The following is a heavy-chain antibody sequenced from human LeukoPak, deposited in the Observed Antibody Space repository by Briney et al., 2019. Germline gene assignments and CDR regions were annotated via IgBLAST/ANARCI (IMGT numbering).Heavy chain of an antibody. V-gene: IGHV1-18*01. CDR1: GYTFASYG. CDR2: ISACNGIT. D-gene: IGHD3-22*01. J-gene: IGHJ4*02. CDR3: ARDLFLYYYDSSGKASFFDY. Sequence: GASVKVSCKASGYTFASYGISWVRQAPGQGLEWMGWISACNGITNYAQKLQGRVTMTTDTSTSTAYMELRSLRSDGTAVYYCARDLFLYYYDSSGKASFFDYWGQGTLVTVSS.